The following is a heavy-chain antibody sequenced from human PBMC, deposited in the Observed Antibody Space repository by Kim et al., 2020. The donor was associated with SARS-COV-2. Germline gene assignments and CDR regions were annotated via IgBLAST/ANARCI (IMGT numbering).Heavy chain of an antibody. D-gene: IGHD3-10*01. J-gene: IGHJ4*02. CDR3: ARGGYFGSGTKYILDS. Sequence: PTLKSRVTISVDTSKDQFSLKLSSVTAADTAVYYCARGGYFGSGTKYILDSWGQGTLVTVSS. V-gene: IGHV4-59*09.